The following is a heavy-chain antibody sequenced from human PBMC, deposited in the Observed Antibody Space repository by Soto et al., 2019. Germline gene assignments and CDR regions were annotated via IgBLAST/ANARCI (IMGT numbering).Heavy chain of an antibody. V-gene: IGHV1-8*01. CDR1: GYTFTSYD. J-gene: IGHJ6*02. Sequence: QVQLVQSGAEVKKPGASVKVSCKASGYTFTSYDINWVRQATGQGLEWMGWMNPNSGNTGYAQKFQGRVTMTRNTSISTAYMELCSLRSEDTAVYYCARVLDSEGLGYYYGMDVWGQGTTVTVSS. CDR3: ARVLDSEGLGYYYGMDV. D-gene: IGHD3-3*02. CDR2: MNPNSGNT.